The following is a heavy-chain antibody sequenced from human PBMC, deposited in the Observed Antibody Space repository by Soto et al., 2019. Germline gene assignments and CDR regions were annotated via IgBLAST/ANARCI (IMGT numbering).Heavy chain of an antibody. CDR2: INAGNGNT. CDR1: GYTFTSYA. V-gene: IGHV1-3*01. CDR3: ARVYCSGGSCYSMRNFDY. Sequence: GASVKVSCKASGYTFTSYAMYWVRQAPGQRLEWMGWINAGNGNTKYSQKFQGRVTITRDTSASTAYMELSSLRSEDTAVYYCARVYCSGGSCYSMRNFDYWGQGTLVTVSS. D-gene: IGHD2-15*01. J-gene: IGHJ4*02.